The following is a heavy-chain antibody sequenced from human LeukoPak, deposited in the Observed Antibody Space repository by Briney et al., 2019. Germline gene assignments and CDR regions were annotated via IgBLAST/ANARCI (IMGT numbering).Heavy chain of an antibody. Sequence: PSETLSLTCTVSGGSINSRNYYWGWIRQPPGKGLEWIGAIYYSGSTYYNPSLKSRATISVDTSKNQFSLKLSSVNAADTAMYYCARHNSRAIFYDTGDGFDYWGQGTLVTVSP. D-gene: IGHD2/OR15-2a*01. CDR1: GGSINSRNYY. V-gene: IGHV4-39*01. J-gene: IGHJ4*02. CDR3: ARHNSRAIFYDTGDGFDY. CDR2: IYYSGST.